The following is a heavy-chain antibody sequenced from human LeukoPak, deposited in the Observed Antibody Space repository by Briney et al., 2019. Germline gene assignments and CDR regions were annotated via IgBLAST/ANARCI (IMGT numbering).Heavy chain of an antibody. CDR1: GGSITSYY. CDR3: AKSTRTVMAMMDV. D-gene: IGHD5-18*01. J-gene: IGHJ6*04. V-gene: IGHV4-59*05. Sequence: LETLSLTCTVSGGSITSYYWSWIRQPPGKVLEWIGSIYYSGSTYYNPSLKSRVTISVDTSKNQFSLKLSSVTAADTAVYFCAKSTRTVMAMMDVWGKGTTVTVSS. CDR2: IYYSGST.